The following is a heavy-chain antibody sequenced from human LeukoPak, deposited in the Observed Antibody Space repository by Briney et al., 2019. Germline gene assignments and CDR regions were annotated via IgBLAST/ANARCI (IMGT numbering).Heavy chain of an antibody. Sequence: PGGSLRLSCAASGFTVNTNYMSWVRQAPGKGLEWVSVIFRDDTTYYADSVKGRFTISRDNSKNTLYLQMNNLRAEDTAVNYCARAAYDIDSYIVNHDYWGQGTLVTVSS. CDR1: GFTVNTNY. CDR2: IFRDDTT. V-gene: IGHV3-53*01. J-gene: IGHJ4*02. CDR3: ARAAYDIDSYIVNHDY. D-gene: IGHD3-16*02.